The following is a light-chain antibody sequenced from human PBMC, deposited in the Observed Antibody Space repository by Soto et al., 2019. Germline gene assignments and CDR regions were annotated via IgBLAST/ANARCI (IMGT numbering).Light chain of an antibody. J-gene: IGKJ1*01. CDR1: QSVSSN. CDR3: QQYNNWPRT. CDR2: GAS. Sequence: EIVITQSPATRSVSPGERAALCCRASQSVSSNLAWYQQKPGQAPRLLIYGASTRATGIPARFSGSGSGTEFTLTISSLQSEDFAVYYCQQYNNWPRTFGQGTKVDIK. V-gene: IGKV3-15*01.